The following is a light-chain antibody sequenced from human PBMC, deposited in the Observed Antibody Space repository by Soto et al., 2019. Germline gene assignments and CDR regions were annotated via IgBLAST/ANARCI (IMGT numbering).Light chain of an antibody. CDR2: GAS. Sequence: EIVLTQSPATLSLSPGERATLSCRASQSVSSYLAWYQQKPGQAPRLLIYGASTRAPGIPARFSGRGSGADFTLTISILDPEDFAVYYCQQRSDSITFGQGTRLEI. V-gene: IGKV3-11*01. CDR1: QSVSSY. CDR3: QQRSDSIT. J-gene: IGKJ5*01.